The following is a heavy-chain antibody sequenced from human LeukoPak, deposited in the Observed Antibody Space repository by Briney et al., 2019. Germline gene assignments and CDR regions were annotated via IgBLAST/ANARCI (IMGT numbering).Heavy chain of an antibody. CDR3: ARDRGGYTYSHDY. J-gene: IGHJ4*02. CDR2: INQDGSEK. CDR1: GFAFSDYW. V-gene: IGHV3-7*01. D-gene: IGHD5-18*01. Sequence: GGSLRLSCAASGFAFSDYWMYWVRQAPGKGLEWVANINQDGSEKYYVDSVKGRFTISRDNAKHSLYLQMNSLRAEDTAVYYCARDRGGYTYSHDYWGQGTLVTVSS.